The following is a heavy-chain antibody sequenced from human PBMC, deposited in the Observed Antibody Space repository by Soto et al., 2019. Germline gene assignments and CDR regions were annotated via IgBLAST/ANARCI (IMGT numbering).Heavy chain of an antibody. V-gene: IGHV6-1*01. CDR3: AREEGVGYDTSVLYPPFGY. J-gene: IGHJ4*02. CDR1: GGRVSSFRSA. D-gene: IGHD3-22*01. Sequence: SQTLSLTCAISGGRVSSFRSAWNWIRQSPSRGLEWLGRTYYRSRWYNDYAISVKGRITIHPDTSKNHFSLQLNSVTPEDTAVYYCAREEGVGYDTSVLYPPFGYWGQGTLVTVSS. CDR2: TYYRSRWYN.